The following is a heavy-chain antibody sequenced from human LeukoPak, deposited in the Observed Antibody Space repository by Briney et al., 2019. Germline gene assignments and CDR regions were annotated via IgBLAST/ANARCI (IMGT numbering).Heavy chain of an antibody. Sequence: ASVKVSCKASGYTFTSYGISWVRQAPGQGLEWMGIINPSGGSTSYAQKFQGRVTMTRDTSTSTVYMELSSLRSEDTAVYYRARGFGILTGYSGFDYWGQGTLVTVSS. J-gene: IGHJ4*02. V-gene: IGHV1-46*01. CDR3: ARGFGILTGYSGFDY. CDR1: GYTFTSYG. D-gene: IGHD3-9*01. CDR2: INPSGGST.